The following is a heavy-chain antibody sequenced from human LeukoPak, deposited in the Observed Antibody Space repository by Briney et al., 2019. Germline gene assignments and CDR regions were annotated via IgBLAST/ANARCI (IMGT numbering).Heavy chain of an antibody. CDR2: IRYDGSNK. Sequence: PGGSLRLSCAASGFTFSSYGMHWVRQAPGKGLEWVAFIRYDGSNKYYADSVKGRFTISRDNSKNTLYLQMNSLRAEDTAVYYCAKGRYSSSWYFDFDYWGQGTLVTVSS. J-gene: IGHJ4*02. D-gene: IGHD6-13*01. CDR1: GFTFSSYG. V-gene: IGHV3-30*02. CDR3: AKGRYSSSWYFDFDY.